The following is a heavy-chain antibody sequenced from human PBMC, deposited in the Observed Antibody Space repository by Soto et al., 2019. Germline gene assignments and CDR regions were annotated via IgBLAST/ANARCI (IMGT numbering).Heavy chain of an antibody. D-gene: IGHD3-10*01. Sequence: AASVKVSCKASGYTFTGYYMHWVRQAPGQGLEWMGWINPNSGGTNYAQKFQGRVTMTRDTSISTAYMELSRLRSDDTAVYYCARAPWLGSGSYYSWVYGMDVWGQGTTVTVSS. CDR1: GYTFTGYY. CDR3: ARAPWLGSGSYYSWVYGMDV. V-gene: IGHV1-2*02. J-gene: IGHJ6*02. CDR2: INPNSGGT.